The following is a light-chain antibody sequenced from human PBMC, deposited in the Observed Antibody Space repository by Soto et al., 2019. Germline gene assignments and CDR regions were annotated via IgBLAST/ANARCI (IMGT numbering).Light chain of an antibody. CDR1: QSVSSY. Sequence: EIVLTQSPVTLSLSPGERATLSCRASQSVSSYLAWYQQKPGQAPRLLIYDASNRATGIPARFSGSGSGTDFTLTISSLQPDDFATYYCQQYNSYSRTFGQGTKVDI. V-gene: IGKV3-11*01. J-gene: IGKJ1*01. CDR2: DAS. CDR3: QQYNSYSRT.